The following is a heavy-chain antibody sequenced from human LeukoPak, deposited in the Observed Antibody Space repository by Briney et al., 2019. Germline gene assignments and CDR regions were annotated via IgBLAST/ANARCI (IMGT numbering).Heavy chain of an antibody. Sequence: GGSLRLSCAASGFTFNSYSMNWVRQAPGKGLEWVSYISSSSSTIYYADSVKGRFTISRDNAKNSLYLQMNSLRAEDTAVYYCARDYDFWGGYYTGIFDYWGQGTLVTVSS. D-gene: IGHD3-3*01. CDR2: ISSSSSTI. CDR1: GFTFNSYS. V-gene: IGHV3-48*01. J-gene: IGHJ4*02. CDR3: ARDYDFWGGYYTGIFDY.